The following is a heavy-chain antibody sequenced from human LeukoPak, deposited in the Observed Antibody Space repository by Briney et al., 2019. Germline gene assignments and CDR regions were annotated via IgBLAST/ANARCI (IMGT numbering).Heavy chain of an antibody. Sequence: SETLSLTCAVYGGSFSGYYWSWIRQPPGKGLEWIGEINHSGSTNYNPSLKSRVTISVDTSKNQFSLKLSSVTAADTAVYYCARHPYYDFWSGRANWFDPWGQGTLVTVSS. CDR3: ARHPYYDFWSGRANWFDP. J-gene: IGHJ5*02. CDR1: GGSFSGYY. V-gene: IGHV4-34*01. CDR2: INHSGST. D-gene: IGHD3-3*01.